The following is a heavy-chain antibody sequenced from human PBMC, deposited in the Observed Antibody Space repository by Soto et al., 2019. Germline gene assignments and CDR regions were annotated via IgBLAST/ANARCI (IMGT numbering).Heavy chain of an antibody. Sequence: PSDAASGFTLSHFSMHWVLQAPGKGLEWVAVISYDGSNKYYAASVKGRFTVSREKSKNTLYLKVNSLRAEDTAVFYCEKDKVPVVETAPFDYWGQGTLDTVSS. V-gene: IGHV3-30*18. CDR1: GFTLSHFS. D-gene: IGHD2-21*02. J-gene: IGHJ4*02. CDR3: EKDKVPVVETAPFDY. CDR2: ISYDGSNK.